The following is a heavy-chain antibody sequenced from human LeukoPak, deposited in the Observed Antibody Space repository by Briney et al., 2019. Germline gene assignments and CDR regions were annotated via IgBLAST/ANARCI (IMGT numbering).Heavy chain of an antibody. J-gene: IGHJ4*02. CDR2: ISPTGSTT. CDR1: GFSFSGHW. CDR3: ARDKGSGDPPDY. Sequence: GGSLRLSCIASGFSFSGHWMHWARQLPGKGLVWVSRISPTGSTTSYADSVKGRFTVSRDNAKNTLYLQVNNLRAEDTAVYYCARDKGSGDPPDYWGQGTLVTVSS. D-gene: IGHD3-10*01. V-gene: IGHV3-74*01.